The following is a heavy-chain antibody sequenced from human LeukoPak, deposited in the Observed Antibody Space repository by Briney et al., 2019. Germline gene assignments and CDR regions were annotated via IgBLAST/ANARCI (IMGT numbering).Heavy chain of an antibody. CDR1: GGSISSGGYS. CDR2: IYHSGST. J-gene: IGHJ2*01. V-gene: IGHV4-30-2*01. CDR3: ARDHVVVVTAMRPYCYFDL. Sequence: PSETLSLTCAVSGGSISSGGYSWSWIRQPPAKGLEWIGYIYHSGSTYYNPSLKSRVTISVDRSKNQFSLKLSSVTAADTAVYYCARDHVVVVTAMRPYCYFDLWGRGTLVTVSS. D-gene: IGHD2-21*02.